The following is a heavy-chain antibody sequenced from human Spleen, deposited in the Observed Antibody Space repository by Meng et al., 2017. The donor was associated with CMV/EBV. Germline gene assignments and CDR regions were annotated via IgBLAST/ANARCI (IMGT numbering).Heavy chain of an antibody. V-gene: IGHV1-69*10. CDR2: ISPILGIA. CDR1: GYTFTDFY. J-gene: IGHJ3*02. Sequence: SVKVSCKASGYTFTDFYIHWVRQAPGQGLEWMGWISPILGIANYAQKFQGRVTITADKSTSTAYMELSSLRSEDTAVYYCARKGDAFDIWGQGTMVTVSS. CDR3: ARKGDAFDI.